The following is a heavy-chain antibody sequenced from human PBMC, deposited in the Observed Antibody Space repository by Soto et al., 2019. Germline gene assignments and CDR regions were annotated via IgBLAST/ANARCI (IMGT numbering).Heavy chain of an antibody. Sequence: PVGSLRLSCASSVFSFSSYSMNCVRHSPGKGLEWVSSITSSGSYIYYADSVKGRFTVSRDNARNSLYLQMNSLRVEDTAVYYCARSGAEWNKNYFDFWGQGTLVTVSS. J-gene: IGHJ4*02. CDR1: VFSFSSYS. D-gene: IGHD1-1*01. CDR3: ARSGAEWNKNYFDF. V-gene: IGHV3-21*01. CDR2: ITSSGSYI.